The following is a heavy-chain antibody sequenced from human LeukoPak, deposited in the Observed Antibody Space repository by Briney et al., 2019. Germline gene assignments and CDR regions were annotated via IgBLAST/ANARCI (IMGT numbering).Heavy chain of an antibody. Sequence: GASVKVSCKASGYTFSSYSISWVRQAPGQGLEWMGWISAYNGNTIYAQKVKGRVTMTTDTSTSTAYMELRSLKSDDTAVYYCARAPYCSDGSCYSDYWGQGTLVTVSS. V-gene: IGHV1-18*01. D-gene: IGHD2-15*01. CDR3: ARAPYCSDGSCYSDY. J-gene: IGHJ4*02. CDR2: ISAYNGNT. CDR1: GYTFSSYS.